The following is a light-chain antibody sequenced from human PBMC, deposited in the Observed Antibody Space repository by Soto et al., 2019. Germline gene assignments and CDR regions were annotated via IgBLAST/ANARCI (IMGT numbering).Light chain of an antibody. CDR3: QQYGSSGT. CDR2: GAS. Sequence: EIVLTQYPGTLSLSPGERVTLSCRASQSVSSTYLVWYQQKPGQAPRLLIYGASVRATGIPDRFSGSGSGTDFTLTISRLEPEDFAVYYCQQYGSSGTFGQGTKVDIK. J-gene: IGKJ1*01. CDR1: QSVSSTY. V-gene: IGKV3-20*01.